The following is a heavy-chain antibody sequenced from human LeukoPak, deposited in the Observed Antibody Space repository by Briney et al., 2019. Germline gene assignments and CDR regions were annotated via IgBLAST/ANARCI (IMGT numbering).Heavy chain of an antibody. Sequence: SETLSLTCTVSGGSISNYYWSWIRQPPGKGLEWIGEINHSGSTNYNPSLKSRVTISVDTSKNLFSLKLSSVTAADTAVYYCARNAIVLMVYAIVGYFDYWGQGTLVTVSS. V-gene: IGHV4-34*01. J-gene: IGHJ4*02. CDR3: ARNAIVLMVYAIVGYFDY. CDR1: GGSISNYY. D-gene: IGHD2-8*01. CDR2: INHSGST.